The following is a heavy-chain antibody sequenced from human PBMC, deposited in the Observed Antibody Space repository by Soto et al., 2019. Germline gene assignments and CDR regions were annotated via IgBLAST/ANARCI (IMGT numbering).Heavy chain of an antibody. Sequence: QVQLVQSGAEVKKPGASVKVSCKASGYTFTSYCISWVRPAPGQGLEWMGWISAYNRNTNYAQKLPGRVTMTKDTSTSTAYMELRSLRSDDTAVYYCARDSDYDSRGYYPPAYWGQGRLVTVSS. CDR1: GYTFTSYC. D-gene: IGHD3-22*01. CDR2: ISAYNRNT. J-gene: IGHJ4*02. CDR3: ARDSDYDSRGYYPPAY. V-gene: IGHV1-18*01.